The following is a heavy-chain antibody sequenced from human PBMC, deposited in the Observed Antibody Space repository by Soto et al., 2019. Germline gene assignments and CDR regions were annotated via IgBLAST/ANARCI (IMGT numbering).Heavy chain of an antibody. D-gene: IGHD5-12*01. V-gene: IGHV4-31*03. CDR1: GGSISSGGYY. Sequence: TLSLTCTVSGGSISSGGYYWSWIRQHPGKGLEWIGYIYYSGSTYYNPSLKSRVTISVDTSKNQFSLKLSSVTAADTAVYYCARDIVATRDYYYYGMDVWGQGTTVTVSS. CDR3: ARDIVATRDYYYYGMDV. J-gene: IGHJ6*02. CDR2: IYYSGST.